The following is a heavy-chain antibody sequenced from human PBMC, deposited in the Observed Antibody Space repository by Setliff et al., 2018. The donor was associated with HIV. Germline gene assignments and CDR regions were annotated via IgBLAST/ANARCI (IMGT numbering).Heavy chain of an antibody. J-gene: IGHJ4*02. Sequence: SETLSLTCTVSGGSISSRSYYWGWIRQPPGKGLEWIGIIYYSGSTYYNPSLKSRVTISVDTSKNQFSLNLSSVTAADTAVYYCARRAEYSRSWSYYFDYWGQGTLVTVSS. CDR1: GGSISSRSYY. CDR3: ARRAEYSRSWSYYFDY. CDR2: IYYSGST. D-gene: IGHD6-13*01. V-gene: IGHV4-39*01.